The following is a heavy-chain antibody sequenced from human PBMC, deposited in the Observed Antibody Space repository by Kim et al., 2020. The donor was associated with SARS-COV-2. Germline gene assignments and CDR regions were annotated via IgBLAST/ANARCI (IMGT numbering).Heavy chain of an antibody. CDR2: ISSSSSTI. V-gene: IGHV3-48*02. J-gene: IGHJ4*02. CDR3: ARDARRGRGYSYGNCDY. D-gene: IGHD5-18*01. Sequence: GGSLRLSCAASGFTFSSYSMNWVRQAPGKGLEWVSYISSSSSTIYYADSVKGRFTISRDNAKNSLYLQMNSLRDEDTAVYYCARDARRGRGYSYGNCDYWGQGTLVTVSS. CDR1: GFTFSSYS.